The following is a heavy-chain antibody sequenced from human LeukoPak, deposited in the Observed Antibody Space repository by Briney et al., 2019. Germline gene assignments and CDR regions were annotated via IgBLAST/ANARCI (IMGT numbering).Heavy chain of an antibody. D-gene: IGHD6-13*01. J-gene: IGHJ4*02. CDR2: IRGSGAIT. CDR3: AKDRGSWFALFDS. CDR1: GFSFSIYA. V-gene: IGHV3-23*01. Sequence: GGSLRLSCTASGFSFSIYALSWVRQASGKGLERVSGIRGSGAITYYADSVKGRFTISRDNSKSTLFLHMNSLRAEDTAVYYCAKDRGSWFALFDSWGQGTLVTVSS.